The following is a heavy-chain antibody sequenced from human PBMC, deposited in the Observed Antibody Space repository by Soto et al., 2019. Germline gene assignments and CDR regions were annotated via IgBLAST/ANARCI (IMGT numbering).Heavy chain of an antibody. CDR2: IIPIFGTA. D-gene: IGHD6-25*01. Sequence: SVKVSCKASGGTFSSYAISWMRQTPGQGLEWMGGIIPIFGTANYAQKFQGRVTITADESTSTAYMELSSLRSEDTAVYYCAREGPYSRGYYFDYWGHGTLVTFSS. CDR3: AREGPYSRGYYFDY. J-gene: IGHJ4*01. V-gene: IGHV1-69*13. CDR1: GGTFSSYA.